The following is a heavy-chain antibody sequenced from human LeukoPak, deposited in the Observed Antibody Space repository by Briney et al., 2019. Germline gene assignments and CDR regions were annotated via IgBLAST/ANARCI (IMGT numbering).Heavy chain of an antibody. CDR2: ISSSTTYI. V-gene: IGHV3-21*01. CDR3: ARGDYGAPFDY. D-gene: IGHD4-17*01. CDR1: GFTFISYS. Sequence: GGSLRLSCAASGFTFISYSMNWVRQAPGKGLQWGSSISSSTTYIYYADSVKGRFTISRDDAKNSLYLQMNSLRAEDTAVYYCARGDYGAPFDYWGQGTLVTVSS. J-gene: IGHJ4*02.